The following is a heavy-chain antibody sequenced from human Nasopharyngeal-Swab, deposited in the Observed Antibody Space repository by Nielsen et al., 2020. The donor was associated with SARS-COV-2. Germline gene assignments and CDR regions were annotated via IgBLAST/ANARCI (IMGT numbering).Heavy chain of an antibody. CDR1: GFTFSSYS. V-gene: IGHV3-48*02. CDR2: INRGSSSI. D-gene: IGHD1-26*01. J-gene: IGHJ3*02. CDR3: AREWPSGDDAFDM. Sequence: GESLKISRAASGFTFSSYSMNWVRQAPGKGLEWVSYINRGSSSIHYTDSVKGRFTISRDNAKNSLYLQMNSLRDEDTAVYYCAREWPSGDDAFDMWGQGTRVTVSS.